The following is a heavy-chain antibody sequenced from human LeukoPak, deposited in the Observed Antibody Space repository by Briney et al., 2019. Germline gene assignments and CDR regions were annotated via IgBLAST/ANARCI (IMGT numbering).Heavy chain of an antibody. CDR2: INPSTGAT. CDR3: ARGTTIDY. D-gene: IGHD1-1*01. Sequence: ASVNVSCKASGYTFTSYHMHWVRQAPGQGLEWMGIINPSTGATSYAQKFQGRVTMTRDTSTGTVYMELSSLRSEDTAVYYCARGTTIDYWGQGTLVTVSS. V-gene: IGHV1-46*01. CDR1: GYTFTSYH. J-gene: IGHJ4*02.